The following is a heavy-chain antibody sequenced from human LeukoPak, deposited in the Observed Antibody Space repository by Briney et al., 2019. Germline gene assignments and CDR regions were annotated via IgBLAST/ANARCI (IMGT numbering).Heavy chain of an antibody. V-gene: IGHV1-2*02. Sequence: ASVKVSCKASGYTFIGYYMHWVRQAPGQGLEWMGWINPNSGGTNYAQKFQGRVTMTRDTSISTAYMELGRLRSDDTAVYYCARLAAAGDYARDYWGQGTLVTVSS. J-gene: IGHJ4*02. CDR1: GYTFIGYY. CDR3: ARLAAAGDYARDY. D-gene: IGHD4-17*01. CDR2: INPNSGGT.